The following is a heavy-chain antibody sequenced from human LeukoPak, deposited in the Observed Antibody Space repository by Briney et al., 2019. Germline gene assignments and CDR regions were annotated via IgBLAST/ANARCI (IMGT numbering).Heavy chain of an antibody. CDR3: AREGSSGWYEFWFDP. D-gene: IGHD6-19*01. CDR1: GFTVSNNY. V-gene: IGHV3-53*04. CDR2: IYSGGST. J-gene: IGHJ5*02. Sequence: GGSLRLSCAASGFTVSNNYMNWVRQAPGKGLEWVSTIYSGGSTYYADSVKGRFTISRHNSKNTLDLQMNSLRAEDTAVYYCAREGSSGWYEFWFDPWGQGTLVTVSS.